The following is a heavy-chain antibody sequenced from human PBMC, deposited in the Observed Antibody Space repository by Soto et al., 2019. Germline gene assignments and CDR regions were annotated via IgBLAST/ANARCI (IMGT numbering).Heavy chain of an antibody. CDR2: ISHTGTT. D-gene: IGHD3-22*01. Sequence: PSQTLSLTCAASGGSLSNYYWTWIRQPPGKGLEWTGYISHTGTTNYNPSLKSRLTISLDTSENRISLKPTSVTAADTAVYYCARASFTTIPWDVWGQGTTGTVSS. V-gene: IGHV4-59*01. CDR3: ARASFTTIPWDV. CDR1: GGSLSNYY. J-gene: IGHJ6*02.